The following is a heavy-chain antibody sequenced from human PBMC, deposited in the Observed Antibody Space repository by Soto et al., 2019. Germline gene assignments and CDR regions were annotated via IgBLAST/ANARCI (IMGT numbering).Heavy chain of an antibody. CDR3: ARDQVAGYSSSWYGLYGMDV. CDR2: VSGGSKNT. V-gene: IGHV3-23*01. D-gene: IGHD6-13*01. CDR1: GFTFKTYD. J-gene: IGHJ6*02. Sequence: HPGGSLRLSCAASGFTFKTYDMNWVRQAPGKGLEWVSGVSGGSKNTWYADSVKGRFTISRDNSKNTLYLQMNSLRAEDTAVYYCARDQVAGYSSSWYGLYGMDVWGQGTTVTVSS.